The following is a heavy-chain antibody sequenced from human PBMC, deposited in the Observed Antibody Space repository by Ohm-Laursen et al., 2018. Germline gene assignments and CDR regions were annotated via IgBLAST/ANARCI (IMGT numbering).Heavy chain of an antibody. Sequence: SETLSLTCTVPGGSFTDTNNYWAWIRQPPGKGLEWIGSFYYPGTTVYNPSLTSRVAVSIDTSKNQFSLQVTSVSASDTAVYFCARRSHLRDPPYWGQGILVTVSS. CDR1: GGSFTDTNNY. V-gene: IGHV4-39*01. CDR3: ARRSHLRDPPY. CDR2: FYYPGTT. J-gene: IGHJ4*02. D-gene: IGHD5-24*01.